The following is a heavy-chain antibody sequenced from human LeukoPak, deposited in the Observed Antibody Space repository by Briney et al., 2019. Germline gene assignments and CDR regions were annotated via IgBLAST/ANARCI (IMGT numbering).Heavy chain of an antibody. J-gene: IGHJ5*02. D-gene: IGHD3-22*01. CDR3: ARWSHDSSGYYWISS. CDR2: IRQDGSVK. V-gene: IGHV3-7*01. Sequence: GGSLRLSCAASGFTFNSHWMTWVRQAPGKGLQWVASIRQDGSVKYYVDSVQGRFTISRDNAMNSLYLQMNSLRAEDTAVYYCARWSHDSSGYYWISSWGQGTLVTVSS. CDR1: GFTFNSHW.